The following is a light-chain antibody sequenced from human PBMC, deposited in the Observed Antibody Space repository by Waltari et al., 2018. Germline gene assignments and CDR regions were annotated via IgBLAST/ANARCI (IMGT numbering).Light chain of an antibody. J-gene: IGKJ3*01. CDR3: AAWVDSLYGCF. Sequence: DIVMTQSPDFLPVSLGERATISCRSSQSVFHSSTFGNAIAWFQQRPGQPPKLLIYWKSNRESAVPDRFSGSGSVPSSSLAISGLQFEDAAEYYCAAWVDSLYGCFFGTGT. CDR2: WKS. CDR1: QSVFHSSTFGNA. V-gene: IGKV4-1*01.